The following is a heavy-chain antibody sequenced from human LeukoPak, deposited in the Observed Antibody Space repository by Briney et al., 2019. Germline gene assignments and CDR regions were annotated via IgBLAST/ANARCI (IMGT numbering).Heavy chain of an antibody. CDR1: GFTFSSYS. Sequence: GGSLRLSCAASGFTFSSYSMNWVRQAPGKGLEWVSSISSSSYIYYADSVKGRFTISRDNAKNSLYLQMNSLRAEDTAVYYCARDWAYDSSGYYYYWGQGTLVTVSS. D-gene: IGHD3-22*01. CDR2: ISSSSYI. CDR3: ARDWAYDSSGYYYY. V-gene: IGHV3-21*01. J-gene: IGHJ4*02.